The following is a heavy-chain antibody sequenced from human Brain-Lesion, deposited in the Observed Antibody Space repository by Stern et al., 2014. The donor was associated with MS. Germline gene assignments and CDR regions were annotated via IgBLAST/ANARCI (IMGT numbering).Heavy chain of an antibody. CDR1: GYTFTGYY. D-gene: IGHD3-22*01. CDR3: ATYYYDSTGYNDF. Sequence: VQLVHSGAEVKKPGASVKVSCKASGYTFTGYYMHWVRQAPGQGLEWMGWINPKSGGTNYAQKFQGWVTMTRDTSINTAYMELSRLRSDDTAVYYCATYYYDSTGYNDFWGQGTLVTVSS. CDR2: INPKSGGT. V-gene: IGHV1-2*04. J-gene: IGHJ4*02.